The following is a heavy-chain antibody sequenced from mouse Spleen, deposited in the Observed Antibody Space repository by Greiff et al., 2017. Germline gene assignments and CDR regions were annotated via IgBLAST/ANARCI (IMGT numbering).Heavy chain of an antibody. D-gene: IGHD3-1*01. V-gene: IGHV1-15*01. CDR3: TRTFYSGLYAMDY. CDR1: GYTFTDYE. Sequence: QVQLQQSGAELVRPGASVTLSCKASGYTFTDYEMHWVKQTPVHGLEWIGAIDPETGGTAYNQKFKGKATLTADKSSSTAYMELRSLTSEDSAVYYCTRTFYSGLYAMDYWGQGTSVTVSS. CDR2: IDPETGGT. J-gene: IGHJ4*01.